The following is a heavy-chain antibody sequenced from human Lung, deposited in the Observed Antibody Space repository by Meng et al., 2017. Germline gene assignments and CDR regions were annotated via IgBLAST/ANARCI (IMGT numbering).Heavy chain of an antibody. Sequence: QGQLVQSGAEVNKPGASVKVSCEVSGYTLSSDGFSWVRQAPGQGLEWLGWINTYNGKTDYAQKFQGRITMTTDTFTSTAYMELRNLRSDDTAVYYCATRGNPYLNCWGQGTLVTVSS. J-gene: IGHJ4*02. V-gene: IGHV1-18*01. CDR2: INTYNGKT. CDR1: GYTLSSDG. CDR3: ATRGNPYLNC.